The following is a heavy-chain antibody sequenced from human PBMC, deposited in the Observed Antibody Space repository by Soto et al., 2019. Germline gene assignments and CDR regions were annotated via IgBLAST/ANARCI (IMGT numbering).Heavy chain of an antibody. CDR2: ISYDGINK. D-gene: IGHD1-26*01. J-gene: IGHJ4*02. CDR3: ARDSIVVARFGY. CDR1: GFTFSSYA. V-gene: IGHV3-30*04. Sequence: QVQLVESGGGVVQPGRSLRLSCAASGFTFSSYAMHWVRQAPGKGRGWVAVISYDGINKYYADSVKGRFTISRDNSKNRLYLQLNSLRAEDTAGYYCARDSIVVARFGYWGQVTLVTVS.